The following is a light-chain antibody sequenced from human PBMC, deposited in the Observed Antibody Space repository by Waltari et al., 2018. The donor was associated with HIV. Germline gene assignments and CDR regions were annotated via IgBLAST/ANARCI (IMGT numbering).Light chain of an antibody. CDR3: GTWDSSLSAGV. Sequence: QSVLTQPPSVSAAPGQKVTISCSGSSSNIGNNYVSWYQQLPGTAPKVLIYDNNKRPSGNPDRFSGSKSGTSATLGITGLQTGDEADYYCGTWDSSLSAGVFGGGTKLTVL. CDR1: SSNIGNNY. J-gene: IGLJ2*01. V-gene: IGLV1-51*01. CDR2: DNN.